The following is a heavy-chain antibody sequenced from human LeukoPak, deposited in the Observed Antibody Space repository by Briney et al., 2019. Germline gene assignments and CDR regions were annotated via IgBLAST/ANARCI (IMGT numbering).Heavy chain of an antibody. CDR3: ARMVVAATDFDY. Sequence: GGSLRLSCAASGFTVSSNYMYWVRQAPGKGLEWVSVIYSGGSTYYADSVKGRFTISRDNSKNTLYLQMNSLRAEDTAVYYCARMVVAATDFDYWGQGTLVTVSS. J-gene: IGHJ4*02. CDR2: IYSGGST. CDR1: GFTVSSNY. V-gene: IGHV3-66*01. D-gene: IGHD2-15*01.